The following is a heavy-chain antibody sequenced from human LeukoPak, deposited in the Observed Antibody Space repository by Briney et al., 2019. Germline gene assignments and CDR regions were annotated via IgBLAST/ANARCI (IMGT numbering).Heavy chain of an antibody. CDR1: GGSISSSSYY. V-gene: IGHV4-39*01. D-gene: IGHD3-10*01. CDR3: ASSGSLLGFGELWFY. CDR2: IYYSGST. Sequence: SETLSLTCTVSGGSISSSSYYWGWIRQPPGKGLEWIGSIYYSGSTYYNPSLKSRVTISVDTSKNQFSLKLSSVTAADTAVYYRASSGSLLGFGELWFYWGQGTLVTVSS. J-gene: IGHJ4*02.